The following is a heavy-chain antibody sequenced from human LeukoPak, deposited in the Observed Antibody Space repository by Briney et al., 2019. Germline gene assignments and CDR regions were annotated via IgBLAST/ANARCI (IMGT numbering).Heavy chain of an antibody. D-gene: IGHD2-2*01. J-gene: IGHJ6*03. V-gene: IGHV3-23*01. CDR3: AKGYCSSTSCYPFHYYYYMDV. CDR1: GFTFSSYA. CDR2: ISGSGGST. Sequence: GGSLRLSCAASGFTFSSYAMSWVRQAPGKGLEWVSAISGSGGSTYYADSVKGRFTISRDNSKNTLYLQMNSLRAEDTAVYYCAKGYCSSTSCYPFHYYYYMDVWGKGTTVTVSS.